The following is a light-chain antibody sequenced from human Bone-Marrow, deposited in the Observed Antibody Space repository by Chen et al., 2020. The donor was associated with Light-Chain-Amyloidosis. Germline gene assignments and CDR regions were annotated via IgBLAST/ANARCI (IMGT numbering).Light chain of an antibody. CDR1: QSVLYSSDNKNY. Sequence: DIVMTQPPESLAVSLGEGTTITCKSSQSVLYSSDNKNYLAWYQQKPGQPPKLLISWASTRESGVPDRFSGSGSGTDFTLTISSLQAEDVAVYFCQQYYSRITFGQGTRLEIK. J-gene: IGKJ5*01. CDR3: QQYYSRIT. V-gene: IGKV4-1*01. CDR2: WAS.